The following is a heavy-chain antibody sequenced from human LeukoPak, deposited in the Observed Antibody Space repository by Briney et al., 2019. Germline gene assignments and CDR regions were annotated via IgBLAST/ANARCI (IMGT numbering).Heavy chain of an antibody. V-gene: IGHV4-61*08. CDR1: GGSISSGDYY. J-gene: IGHJ6*03. CDR2: IYNSGNT. CDR3: ARVTWSSSGNNYYYYMDV. Sequence: PSQTLSLTCTVSGGSISSGDYYWSWIRQPPGKGLEWIGYIYNSGNTNYNPSLKSRVTISIDTSKSQFSLKLSSVTTADTAVYYCARVTWSSSGNNYYYYMDVWGKGTTVTVSS. D-gene: IGHD6-6*01.